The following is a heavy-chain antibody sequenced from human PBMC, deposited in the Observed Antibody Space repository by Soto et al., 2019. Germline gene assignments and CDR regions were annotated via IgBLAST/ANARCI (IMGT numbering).Heavy chain of an antibody. CDR3: PSPGECLLYRRNGMED. CDR1: RYSFTSYW. J-gene: IGHJ6*02. D-gene: IGHD3-3*01. V-gene: IGHV5-10-1*01. CDR2: IDPSDSYT. Sequence: PGESLKVTSKASRYSFTSYWISWVRQMPGKGLESMGRIDPSDSYTNYSPSFQGHVTISADKSISTAYLQWSSLKASITAIYYCPSPGECLLYRRNGMEDGYQGTMVTVFS.